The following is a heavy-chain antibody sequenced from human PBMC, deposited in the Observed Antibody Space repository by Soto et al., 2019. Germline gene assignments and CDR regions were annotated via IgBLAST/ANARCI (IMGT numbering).Heavy chain of an antibody. Sequence: SETLSLTCTVSGGSISSSSYYWGWIRQPPGKGLEWIGSIYYSGSTYYNPSLKSRVTISVDTSKNQFSLTLSSVTAADTAVYYCARLGRLAPIDYWGQGTLVTVSS. D-gene: IGHD3-9*01. CDR1: GGSISSSSYY. V-gene: IGHV4-39*01. CDR2: IYYSGST. CDR3: ARLGRLAPIDY. J-gene: IGHJ4*02.